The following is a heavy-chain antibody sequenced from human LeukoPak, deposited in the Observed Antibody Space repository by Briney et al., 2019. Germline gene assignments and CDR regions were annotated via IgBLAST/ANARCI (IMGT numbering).Heavy chain of an antibody. CDR3: VRSLTGTDDY. CDR1: GFTFSTSW. J-gene: IGHJ4*02. D-gene: IGHD3-9*01. V-gene: IGHV3-74*01. CDR2: INRDGSRT. Sequence: GGSLRLYCAASGFTFSTSWMHWVRQAPGKGRVWVSHINRDGSRTAYADSVKGRFTISRDNAENTVYLQMNSLRAEDTALYFCVRSLTGTDDYWGQGTLVTVSS.